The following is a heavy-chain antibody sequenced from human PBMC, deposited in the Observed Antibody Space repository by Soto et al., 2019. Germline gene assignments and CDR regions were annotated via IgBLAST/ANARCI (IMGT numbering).Heavy chain of an antibody. CDR2: ISSSSSYI. CDR3: ARDQGSVLMVYANYYYGMDV. V-gene: IGHV3-21*01. Sequence: LRLSCAASGFTFSSYSMNWVRQAPGKGLEWVSSISSSSSYIYYADSVKGRFTISRDNAKNSLYLQMNSLRAEDTAVYYCARDQGSVLMVYANYYYGMDVWGQGTTVTVSS. D-gene: IGHD2-8*01. J-gene: IGHJ6*02. CDR1: GFTFSSYS.